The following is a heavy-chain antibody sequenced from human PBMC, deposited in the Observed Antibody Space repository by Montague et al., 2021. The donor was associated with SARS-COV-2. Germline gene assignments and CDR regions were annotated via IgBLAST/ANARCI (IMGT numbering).Heavy chain of an antibody. J-gene: IGHJ4*02. Sequence: PALVKPTQTLTLTCTFSGFSLSTSGVGVGWIRQPPGKALEWLALVSWDDDNRYNPSVKRRVTVTKGTSENQVVLTMTNMDPVDTATYYCARRLYCSSTNCPYYFDXGGQGTLVIVSS. D-gene: IGHD2-2*01. V-gene: IGHV2-5*02. CDR1: GFSLSTSGVG. CDR3: ARRLYCSSTNCPYYFDX. CDR2: VSWDDDN.